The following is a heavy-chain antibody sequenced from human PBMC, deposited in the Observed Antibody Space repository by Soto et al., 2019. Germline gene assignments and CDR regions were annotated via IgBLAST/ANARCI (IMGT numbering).Heavy chain of an antibody. CDR3: TTDPHSTGTKY. J-gene: IGHJ4*02. CDR1: GFSFNDAW. Sequence: LRLSCAASGFSFNDAWMTWVRQSPGAGLEWVGRIKSKTDGGTTDYAAPVRGRFAISRDASKTTVYLQMNRLKTEDTAVYYCTTDPHSTGTKYWGQGTLVTVSS. D-gene: IGHD1-1*01. V-gene: IGHV3-15*01. CDR2: IKSKTDGGTT.